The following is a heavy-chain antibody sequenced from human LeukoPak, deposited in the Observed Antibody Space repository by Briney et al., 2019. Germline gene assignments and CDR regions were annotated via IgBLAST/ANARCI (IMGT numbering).Heavy chain of an antibody. J-gene: IGHJ4*02. CDR3: ARDRYGDGLPLDY. CDR2: TYYRSKWYN. Sequence: SQTLSLTCAISGDSVSSNSAAWNWLRQSPSRGLEWLGRTYYRSKWYNDYAVSVKSRITINADTSKNQFSLQLNSVTPEDTAVYYCARDRYGDGLPLDYWGQGTLVTVSS. D-gene: IGHD4-17*01. V-gene: IGHV6-1*01. CDR1: GDSVSSNSAA.